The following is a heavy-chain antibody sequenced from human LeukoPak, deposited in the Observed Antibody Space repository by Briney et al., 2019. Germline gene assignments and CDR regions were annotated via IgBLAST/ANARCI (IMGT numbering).Heavy chain of an antibody. CDR3: ARDPNGDYIGAFEF. J-gene: IGHJ3*01. Sequence: GGSLRLSCAASGFTFSNYAVMWVRQAPGQGLERVSAITSGGAPKYADSVKGRFTISRDNSKNTLYLQMNSLRVEDTAQYFCARDPNGDYIGAFEFWGQGTGVTVSS. CDR1: GFTFSNYA. CDR2: ITSGGAP. V-gene: IGHV3-23*01. D-gene: IGHD4-17*01.